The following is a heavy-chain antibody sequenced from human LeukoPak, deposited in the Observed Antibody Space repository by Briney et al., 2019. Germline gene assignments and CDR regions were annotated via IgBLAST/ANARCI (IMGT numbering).Heavy chain of an antibody. D-gene: IGHD6-6*01. V-gene: IGHV4-34*01. Sequence: SETLSLTCAVYGGSFSGYYWSWIRQPPGKGLEWIGEINHSGSTNYNPSLKSRVTISVDTSKNQFSLKLSSVTAADTAVYYCARVGAARVDYWGQGALVTVS. J-gene: IGHJ4*02. CDR1: GGSFSGYY. CDR3: ARVGAARVDY. CDR2: INHSGST.